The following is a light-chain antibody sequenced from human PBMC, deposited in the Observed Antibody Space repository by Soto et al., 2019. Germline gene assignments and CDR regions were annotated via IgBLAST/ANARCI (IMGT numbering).Light chain of an antibody. CDR1: SGYVGSFNF. J-gene: IGLJ1*01. Sequence: QSALTQPASVSGSPGQSITISCTGTSGYVGSFNFVSWYQQHPGKAPKLMIYEVTNRPSGVSNRFSGSKSGNTASLTISGLQAEDEADYYCSSYITTNSRVFGTGTKVTVL. V-gene: IGLV2-14*01. CDR2: EVT. CDR3: SSYITTNSRV.